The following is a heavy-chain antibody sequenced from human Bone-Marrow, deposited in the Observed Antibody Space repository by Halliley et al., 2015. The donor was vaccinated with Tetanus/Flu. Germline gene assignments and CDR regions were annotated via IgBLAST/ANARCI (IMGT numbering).Heavy chain of an antibody. V-gene: IGHV3-23*01. D-gene: IGHD3-10*01. CDR3: AKGRGMDV. J-gene: IGHJ6*02. CDR2: ISGSGDNT. Sequence: KGLGWVSTISGSGDNTYYADPVKGRFTISRDNSKNTLYLQMNSLRAEDTAVYYCAKGRGMDVWGQGTTVTVSS.